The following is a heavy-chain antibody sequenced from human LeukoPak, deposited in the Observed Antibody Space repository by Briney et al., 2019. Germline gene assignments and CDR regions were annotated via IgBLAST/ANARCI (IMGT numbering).Heavy chain of an antibody. Sequence: PSETLSLTCAVYGGSFSGYYWSWIRQPPGKGLEWIGGNQSSWKHQLQSVPQESSHHKNQFSLKLSSVTAADTAVYYCARRAGKLWPVDYWGQGTLVTVSS. D-gene: IGHD3-16*01. CDR1: GGSFSGYY. CDR3: ARRAGKLWPVDY. V-gene: IGHV4-34*01. CDR2: QSSWKH. J-gene: IGHJ4*02.